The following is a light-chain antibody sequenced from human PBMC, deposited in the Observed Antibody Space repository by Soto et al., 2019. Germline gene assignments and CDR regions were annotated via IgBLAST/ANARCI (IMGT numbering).Light chain of an antibody. CDR3: LQDNSYPWT. J-gene: IGKJ1*01. CDR2: AAS. Sequence: QMTQSPSSLSASVGEKIIITCLASRDVGSDVSWYQQKPGQAPKLLIYAASNLYTGVPSRFSGTGSGTNFTLTISSLQPEDFATYYCLQDNSYPWTFGQGTKVDIK. CDR1: RDVGSD. V-gene: IGKV1-6*01.